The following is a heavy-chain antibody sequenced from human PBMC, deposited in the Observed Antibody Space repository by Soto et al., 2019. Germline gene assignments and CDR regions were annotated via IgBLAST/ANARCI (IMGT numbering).Heavy chain of an antibody. V-gene: IGHV1-3*01. CDR2: INAGNGNT. CDR3: ARVFRRDRYYFDY. J-gene: IGHJ4*02. CDR1: GYTFTSYA. Sequence: ASVKVSCKASGYTFTSYAMHWVRQAPGQRLEWMGWINAGNGNTKYSQKFQGRVTITRDTSASTAYMELSSLRSEDTAVYYCARVFRRDRYYFDYWGQGTLVTVSS. D-gene: IGHD2-21*01.